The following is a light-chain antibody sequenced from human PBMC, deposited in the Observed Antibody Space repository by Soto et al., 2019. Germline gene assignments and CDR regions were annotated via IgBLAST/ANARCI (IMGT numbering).Light chain of an antibody. CDR1: SSDVGSHNL. V-gene: IGLV2-23*02. J-gene: IGLJ7*01. CDR2: EVS. Sequence: QSALTQPASVSGSPGQSITISCTGTSSDVGSHNLVSWYQQHPGQAPKLMIYEVSKRPLGVSARFSASKSGNTASLTLSGLQAEDEADYYCCSYGGSSAVFGGGTQLTVL. CDR3: CSYGGSSAV.